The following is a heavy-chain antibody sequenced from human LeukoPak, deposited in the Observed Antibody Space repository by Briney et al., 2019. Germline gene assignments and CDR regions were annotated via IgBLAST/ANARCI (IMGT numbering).Heavy chain of an antibody. J-gene: IGHJ6*02. CDR3: ARDRGVTLFYYGMDV. CDR2: ISSSGGTI. D-gene: IGHD2-21*02. Sequence: GGSLRLSCAASGFTFSNHEMNWVRQAPGKGLEWVSYISSSGGTIYYADSVKGRFTISRDNAKNSLYLQMNSLRAEDTAVYYCARDRGVTLFYYGMDVWGQGTTVTVSS. V-gene: IGHV3-48*03. CDR1: GFTFSNHE.